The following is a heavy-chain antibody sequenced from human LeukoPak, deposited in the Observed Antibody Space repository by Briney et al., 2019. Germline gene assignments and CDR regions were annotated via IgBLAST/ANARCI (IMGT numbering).Heavy chain of an antibody. CDR3: ARVYLERLTAGYFDH. CDR2: ISSSSSTI. CDR1: GFTFSSYS. Sequence: GGSLRLSCAASGFTFSSYSMNWVRQAPGKGLEWVSYISSSSSTIYYADSVKGRFTISRDNAKNSLYLQMNSLRDEDSAAYYCARVYLERLTAGYFDHWGQGTWVTVSP. D-gene: IGHD2-8*01. V-gene: IGHV3-48*02. J-gene: IGHJ4*02.